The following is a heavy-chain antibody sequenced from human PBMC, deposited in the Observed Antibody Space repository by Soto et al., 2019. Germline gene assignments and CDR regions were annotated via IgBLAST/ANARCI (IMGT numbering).Heavy chain of an antibody. J-gene: IGHJ5*02. CDR3: ATAISGYGHYVAT. V-gene: IGHV3-20*04. Sequence: EVQLMESGGGVVRPGGSLRLSCTASGFNFDDYGMTWVRQAPGKGLEWVAGINWNSGSRGYADSVKGRFTISRDNLQKSLFLEMNSLRAEDTAFYYCATAISGYGHYVATCGLGTLVTVSS. D-gene: IGHD5-12*01. CDR1: GFNFDDYG. CDR2: INWNSGSR.